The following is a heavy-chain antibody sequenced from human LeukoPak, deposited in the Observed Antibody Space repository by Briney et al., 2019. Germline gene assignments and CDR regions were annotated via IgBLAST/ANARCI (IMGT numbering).Heavy chain of an antibody. CDR2: IWYDGSNK. CDR3: ARDTHYCGSGSPDAFDI. J-gene: IGHJ3*02. D-gene: IGHD3-10*01. CDR1: GFTFSSYG. Sequence: GGSLRLSCAASGFTFSSYGMRWVRQAPGKGLEWVAVIWYDGSNKYYADSVKGRFTISRDNSKNTLYLQMNSLRAEDTAVYYCARDTHYCGSGSPDAFDIWGQGTMVTVSS. V-gene: IGHV3-33*01.